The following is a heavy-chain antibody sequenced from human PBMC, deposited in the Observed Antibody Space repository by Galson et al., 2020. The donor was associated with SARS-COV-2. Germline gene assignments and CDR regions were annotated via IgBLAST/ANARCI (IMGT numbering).Heavy chain of an antibody. V-gene: IGHV2-5*02. CDR2: IYWDDDK. CDR3: VHRLRYFTSNSYYTAFDY. J-gene: IGHJ4*02. D-gene: IGHD2-2*02. CDR1: GFSLSTSGVG. Sequence: VSGPTLVKPTQTLTLTCTFSGFSLSTSGVGVGWIRQPPGKALEWLALIYWDDDKRYSPFLKNRLTITKDTSKNQVVLTMTNMDPVDTATYYCVHRLRYFTSNSYYTAFDYWGQGTLVTVSS.